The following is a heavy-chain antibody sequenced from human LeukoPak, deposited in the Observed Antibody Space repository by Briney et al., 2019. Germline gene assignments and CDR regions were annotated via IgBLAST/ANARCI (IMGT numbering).Heavy chain of an antibody. CDR1: GFTFSSYG. Sequence: PGGSLRLSCAASGFTFSSYGMHWVRQAPGKGLEWVAVISYDGSNKYYVDSVKGRFTISRDNSKNTLYLQMNSLRAEDTAVYYCAKTLWSGYYNGMDVWGQGTTVTVSS. J-gene: IGHJ6*02. D-gene: IGHD3-3*01. CDR2: ISYDGSNK. V-gene: IGHV3-30*18. CDR3: AKTLWSGYYNGMDV.